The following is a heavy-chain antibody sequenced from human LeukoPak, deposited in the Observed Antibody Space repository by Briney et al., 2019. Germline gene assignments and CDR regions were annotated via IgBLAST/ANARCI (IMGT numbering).Heavy chain of an antibody. CDR3: AKSGIVGATDEYYFVY. D-gene: IGHD1-26*01. CDR2: ISGSGGST. Sequence: PGGSLRLSCAASGFTFSSYAMSWVRQAPGKGLEWVSAISGSGGSTNYADSVKGRFTISRDNSKNTLYLQMNSLRAEDTAVYYCAKSGIVGATDEYYFVYWGQGTLVTVSS. J-gene: IGHJ4*02. CDR1: GFTFSSYA. V-gene: IGHV3-23*01.